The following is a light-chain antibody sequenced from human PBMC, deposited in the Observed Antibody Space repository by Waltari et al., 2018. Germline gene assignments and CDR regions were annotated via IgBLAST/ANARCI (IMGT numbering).Light chain of an antibody. V-gene: IGLV2-8*01. CDR2: EVN. CDR3: SSYAGSNTVV. Sequence: QSALTQPDSVSGPPGQSVTISCTGTISDVGDYDYVSWYQQHPGKAPKVMIYEVNKRPSGVPDRFSGSKSGSTASLTVSGLQADDEAAYYCSSYAGSNTVVFGGGTKLTVL. CDR1: ISDVGDYDY. J-gene: IGLJ2*01.